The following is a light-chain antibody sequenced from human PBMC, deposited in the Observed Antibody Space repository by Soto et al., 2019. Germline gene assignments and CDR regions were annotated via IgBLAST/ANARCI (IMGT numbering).Light chain of an antibody. CDR3: AAWDDILNGYV. J-gene: IGLJ1*01. V-gene: IGLV1-44*01. CDR1: SSNIGSHS. Sequence: QSALAQPPSASGTPGQRVTISCSGSSSNIGSHSVNWFQQLPGTAPKLLIFGINQRPSGVPDRFSASKSDTSASLAISGLQSEDEADYYCAAWDDILNGYVFGTGTKVTVL. CDR2: GIN.